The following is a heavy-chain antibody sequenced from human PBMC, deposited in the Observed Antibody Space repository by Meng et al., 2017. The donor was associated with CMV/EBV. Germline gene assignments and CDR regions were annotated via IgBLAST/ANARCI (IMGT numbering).Heavy chain of an antibody. J-gene: IGHJ6*02. D-gene: IGHD3-3*01. CDR3: ALGVVEVYYYYGMDV. Sequence: GGSLRLSCAASGFTFSSYAMSWVRQAPGKGLEWVSAISGSGGSTYYADSVKGRFTISRDNSKNTLYLQMNSLRAEDTAVYYCALGVVEVYYYYGMDVWGQGTTVTVSS. CDR1: GFTFSSYA. CDR2: ISGSGGST. V-gene: IGHV3-23*01.